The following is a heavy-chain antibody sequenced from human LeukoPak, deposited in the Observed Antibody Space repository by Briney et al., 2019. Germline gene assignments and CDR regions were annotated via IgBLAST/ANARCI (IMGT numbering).Heavy chain of an antibody. V-gene: IGHV3-9*01. CDR1: GFTFDDYA. CDR3: AKDNRGMTTVACDY. CDR2: ISWNSGSI. Sequence: PGRSLRLSCAASGFTFDDYAMHWVRQAPGKGLEWVSGISWNSGSIGYADSVKGRFTISRDNAKNSLYLQMNSLRAEDTALYYCAKDNRGMTTVACDYWGQGTLVTVSS. J-gene: IGHJ4*02. D-gene: IGHD4-23*01.